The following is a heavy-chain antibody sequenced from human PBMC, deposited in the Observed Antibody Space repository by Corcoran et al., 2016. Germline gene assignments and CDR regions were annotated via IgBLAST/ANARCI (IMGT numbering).Heavy chain of an antibody. D-gene: IGHD2-21*02. J-gene: IGHJ6*02. CDR3: ARGALGDNYYYYGMDV. Sequence: QVQLVQSGAEVKKPGASVKVSCKASGYTFTSYYMHWVRQAPGQGLEWMGIINPSGGSTSYAQKFQGRVTMTRDTSTSTVYMELSSLRSEDTAVYYCARGALGDNYYYYGMDVWGQGTTVTVSS. CDR1: GYTFTSYY. CDR2: INPSGGST. V-gene: IGHV1-46*01.